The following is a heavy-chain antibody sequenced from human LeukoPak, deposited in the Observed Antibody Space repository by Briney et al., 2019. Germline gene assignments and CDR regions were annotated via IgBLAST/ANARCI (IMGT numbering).Heavy chain of an antibody. CDR1: GVTFSSYA. Sequence: PGGSLRLSCAASGVTFSSYAMHWVRQAPGKGLEWVAVISYDGSNKYYADSVKGRFTISRDNSKNTLYLQMTSLRAEDTAVYYCAREYPTDSSSWHRYFDYWGQGTLVTVSS. J-gene: IGHJ4*02. CDR2: ISYDGSNK. CDR3: AREYPTDSSSWHRYFDY. D-gene: IGHD6-13*01. V-gene: IGHV3-30-3*01.